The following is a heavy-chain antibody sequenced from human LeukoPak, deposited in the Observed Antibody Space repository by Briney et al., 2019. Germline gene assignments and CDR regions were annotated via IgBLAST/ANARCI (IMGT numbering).Heavy chain of an antibody. V-gene: IGHV4-39*07. J-gene: IGHJ4*02. CDR1: GDSISNSDYY. CDR2: IYYSGTT. CDR3: ARGSIAVAGTFFDY. Sequence: LETLSLTCSVSGDSISNSDYYWAWIRQPPGKGLEWIGSIYYSGTTYYNPSVKSRVTISVDTSKNQFSLKLSSVTAADTAVYYCARGSIAVAGTFFDYWGQGTLVTVSS. D-gene: IGHD6-19*01.